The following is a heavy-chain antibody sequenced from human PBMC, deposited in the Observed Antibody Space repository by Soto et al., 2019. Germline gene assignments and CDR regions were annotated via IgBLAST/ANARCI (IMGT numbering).Heavy chain of an antibody. J-gene: IGHJ4*02. Sequence: GGSLRLSCAASGFTFSGYWMGWVRQAPGKGLEWVASIMKDGGEKKYVDSVRGRFTISRDNARNSLYLQMNSLRAEDTAVYYCARVPGTARWWDFWGQGTLVTVSS. D-gene: IGHD2-15*01. CDR3: ARVPGTARWWDF. CDR2: IMKDGGEK. V-gene: IGHV3-7*01. CDR1: GFTFSGYW.